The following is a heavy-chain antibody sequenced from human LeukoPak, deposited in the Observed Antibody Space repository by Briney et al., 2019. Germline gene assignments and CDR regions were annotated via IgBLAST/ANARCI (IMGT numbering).Heavy chain of an antibody. CDR2: IKSKTDDATT. J-gene: IGHJ4*02. CDR1: GFTFTNAW. Sequence: TGGSLRLSCAASGFTFTNAWMNWVRQAPRKGLEWVGRIKSKTDDATTDYAAPVKGRFIISRDDSKNTLYLQMNSLKTEDTAVYYCATESYDFWSGYAGYFDYWGQGTLVTVSS. D-gene: IGHD3-3*01. V-gene: IGHV3-15*07. CDR3: ATESYDFWSGYAGYFDY.